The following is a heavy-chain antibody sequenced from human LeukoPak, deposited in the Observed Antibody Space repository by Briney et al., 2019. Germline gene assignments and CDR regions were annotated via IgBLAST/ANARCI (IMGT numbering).Heavy chain of an antibody. CDR2: IYYSGST. CDR3: ASTAVDHNWFDP. D-gene: IGHD2-21*02. Sequence: SETLSLTCTVSGGSISSGDYYWSWIRQPPGKGLEWIGYIYYSGSTYYNPSLKSRVTISVDTSKNQFSLKLSSVTAADTAVYYCASTAVDHNWFDPWGQGSRVTVSS. V-gene: IGHV4-30-4*01. CDR1: GGSISSGDYY. J-gene: IGHJ5*02.